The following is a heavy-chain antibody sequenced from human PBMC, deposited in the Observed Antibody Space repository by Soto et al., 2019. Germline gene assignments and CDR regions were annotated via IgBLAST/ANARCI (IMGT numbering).Heavy chain of an antibody. V-gene: IGHV4-30-4*01. CDR3: ARDYDSSGYRYFDY. D-gene: IGHD3-22*01. J-gene: IGHJ4*02. CDR1: GGSISSGDYY. CDR2: IYYSGST. Sequence: SETLSLTCTVSGGSISSGDYYWSWIRQPPGKGLEWIGYIYYSGSTYYNPSLKSRVTISVDTSKNQFSLKLSSVTAADTAVYYCARDYDSSGYRYFDYWGQGTLVTVSS.